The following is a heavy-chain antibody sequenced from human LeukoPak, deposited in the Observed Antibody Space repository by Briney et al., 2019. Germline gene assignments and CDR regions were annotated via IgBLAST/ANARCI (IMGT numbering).Heavy chain of an antibody. CDR1: GFTFSSYS. V-gene: IGHV3-21*01. D-gene: IGHD6-6*01. CDR3: AKVRIAAPWYFDY. J-gene: IGHJ4*02. CDR2: ISSSSSYI. Sequence: GGSLRLSCAASGFTFSSYSMNWVRQAPGKGLEWVSSISSSSSYIYYADSVKGRFTISRDNAKNSLYLQMNSLRAEDTAVYYCAKVRIAAPWYFDYWGQGTLVTVSS.